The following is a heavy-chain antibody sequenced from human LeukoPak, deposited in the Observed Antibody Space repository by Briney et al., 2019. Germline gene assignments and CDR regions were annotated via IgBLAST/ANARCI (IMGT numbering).Heavy chain of an antibody. CDR1: GFTFSSHA. J-gene: IGHJ4*02. CDR2: VSGGGGTT. D-gene: IGHD6-6*01. CDR3: ANGDAGRPSEGLDY. V-gene: IGHV3-23*01. Sequence: GGSLRLSCAASGFTFSSHAVSWVRQPPGKGLEWVSSVSGGGGTTYYADSVKGRFTISRDNSKSTLYLQMNSLRAEDTAVYYCANGDAGRPSEGLDYWGRGTLVTVSS.